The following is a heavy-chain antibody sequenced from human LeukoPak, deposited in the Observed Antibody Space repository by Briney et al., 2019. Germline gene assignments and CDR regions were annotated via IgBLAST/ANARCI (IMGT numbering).Heavy chain of an antibody. V-gene: IGHV1-2*02. D-gene: IGHD3-10*01. CDR3: ARGFYYGSGNYFEY. CDR1: GYTFSSYG. CDR2: INPKSGGT. Sequence: ASVKVSCKASGYTFSSYGINWVRQAPGQGLEWMGWINPKSGGTAYEPKFQGRVTVTRDTSISTAYMELRSLRSDDTAVYYCARGFYYGSGNYFEYWGQGTLVTVSS. J-gene: IGHJ4*02.